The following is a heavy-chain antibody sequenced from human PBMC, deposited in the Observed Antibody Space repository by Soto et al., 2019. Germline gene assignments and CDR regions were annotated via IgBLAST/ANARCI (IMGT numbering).Heavy chain of an antibody. Sequence: SETMSLSCTVFGGSIGSSRYYWGWIRQPPGKGLEWIGSIYYSGSTYYNPSLKSRVTISVDTSKNQFSLKLSSVTAADTAVYYCARLIIAAAGKGYYYYGMDVWGQGTTVT. CDR1: GGSIGSSRYY. D-gene: IGHD6-13*01. CDR3: ARLIIAAAGKGYYYYGMDV. V-gene: IGHV4-39*01. J-gene: IGHJ6*02. CDR2: IYYSGST.